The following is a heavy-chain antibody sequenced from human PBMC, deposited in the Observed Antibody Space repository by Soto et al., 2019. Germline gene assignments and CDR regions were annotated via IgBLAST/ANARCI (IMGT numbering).Heavy chain of an antibody. CDR1: GGSISSGGYY. V-gene: IGHV4-31*03. J-gene: IGHJ4*02. CDR3: ARANRDGQVVVITYFDY. D-gene: IGHD3-22*01. Sequence: LSITFTVSGGSISSGGYYWRWIRQHPGKVLEWIGYIYYSGSTYYNPSLKSRVTISVDTSKNQFSLKLSSVTAADTAVYYCARANRDGQVVVITYFDYWGQGTLVTVSS. CDR2: IYYSGST.